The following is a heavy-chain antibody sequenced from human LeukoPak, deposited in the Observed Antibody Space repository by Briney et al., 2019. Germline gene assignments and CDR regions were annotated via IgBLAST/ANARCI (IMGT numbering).Heavy chain of an antibody. J-gene: IGHJ4*02. Sequence: SVKVSCKASGGTFSSYAISWVRQAPGQGLEWMGRIIPILGIANYAQKFQGRVTITADKSTSTAYMELRSLRSDDTAVYYCARDGTRLERRHEDYWGQGTLVTVSS. CDR3: ARDGTRLERRHEDY. V-gene: IGHV1-69*04. CDR2: IIPILGIA. D-gene: IGHD1-1*01. CDR1: GGTFSSYA.